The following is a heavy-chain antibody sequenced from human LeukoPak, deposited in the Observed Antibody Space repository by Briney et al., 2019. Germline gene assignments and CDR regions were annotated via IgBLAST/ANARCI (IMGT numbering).Heavy chain of an antibody. CDR1: GYTFTGHY. V-gene: IGHV1-2*02. Sequence: ASVKVSCKASGYTFTGHYMHWVRQAPGQGLEFMGWINPKTGGTHYAQNFQGRVTMTRDTSISTAYMELSRLTSDDTAVYYCTRGGRYFMDWFDRWGQGTLVTLSS. J-gene: IGHJ5*02. CDR2: INPKTGGT. D-gene: IGHD2-21*01. CDR3: TRGGRYFMDWFDR.